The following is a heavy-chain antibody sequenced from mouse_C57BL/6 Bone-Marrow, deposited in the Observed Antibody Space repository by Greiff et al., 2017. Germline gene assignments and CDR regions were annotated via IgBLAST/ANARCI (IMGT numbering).Heavy chain of an antibody. Sequence: EVKLQQSGPELVKPGASVKISCKASGYSFTDYNMNWVKQSNGKSLEWIGVINPNYGTTSYNQKFKGKATLTVDQSSSTAYMQLNSLTSEDSAVYYLARGLGVGATGPLEPYAMDYWGQGTSVTVSS. CDR1: GYSFTDYN. CDR3: ARGLGVGATGPLEPYAMDY. D-gene: IGHD1-1*01. CDR2: INPNYGTT. V-gene: IGHV1-39*01. J-gene: IGHJ4*01.